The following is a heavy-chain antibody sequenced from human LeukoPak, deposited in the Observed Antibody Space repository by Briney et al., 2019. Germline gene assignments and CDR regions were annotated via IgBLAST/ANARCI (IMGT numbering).Heavy chain of an antibody. CDR1: GFTFSSYS. J-gene: IGHJ4*02. CDR3: ARDEGYCSSTSCHGPNDY. CDR2: ISSSSSYI. D-gene: IGHD2-2*01. Sequence: GGSLRLSCAASGFTFSSYSMNWVHQAPGKGLERVSSISSSSSYIYYADSVKGRFTISRDNAKNLLYLQMNSLRAEDTAVYYCARDEGYCSSTSCHGPNDYWGQGTLVTVSS. V-gene: IGHV3-21*01.